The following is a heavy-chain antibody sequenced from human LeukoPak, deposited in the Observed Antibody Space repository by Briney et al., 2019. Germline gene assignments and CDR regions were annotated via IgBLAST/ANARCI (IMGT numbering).Heavy chain of an antibody. CDR3: AGRQLWFGELLSVSLNAYYYYMDV. Sequence: SETLSLTCTVSGGSISNYYWSWIRQPPGKGLEWIGYIYYSGSTSYNPSLKSRVTISVDTSKNQFSLKLSSVTAADTAVYYCAGRQLWFGELLSVSLNAYYYYMDVWGKGTTVTISS. CDR2: IYYSGST. V-gene: IGHV4-59*08. D-gene: IGHD3-10*01. J-gene: IGHJ6*03. CDR1: GGSISNYY.